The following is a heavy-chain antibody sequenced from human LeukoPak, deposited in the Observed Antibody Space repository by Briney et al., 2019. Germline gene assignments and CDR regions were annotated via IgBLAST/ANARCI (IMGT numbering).Heavy chain of an antibody. D-gene: IGHD3-10*01. V-gene: IGHV1-3*01. J-gene: IGHJ4*02. CDR1: GYTFTSYA. CDR3: ARDRYYYGSGSSIRDY. Sequence: ASVKVSCKASGYTFTSYAMHWVRQAPGQRLEWMGWINAGNGNTKYSQKFQGRVTITRDTSASTAYMELRSLRSDDTAVYYCARDRYYYGSGSSIRDYWGQGTLVTVSS. CDR2: INAGNGNT.